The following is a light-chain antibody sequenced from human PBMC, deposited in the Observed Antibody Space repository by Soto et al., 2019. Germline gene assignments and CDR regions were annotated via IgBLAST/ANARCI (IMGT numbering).Light chain of an antibody. CDR3: QEPPMWPFT. Sequence: ELKMSPVTLSLSPGERSTLSCSTSQSFRGLLAWYQQKPGQAPRLLIYDAYNRATGIPPRFSGSGSGTDFTLTISSLAPEDSAVYYCQEPPMWPFTFGQGARLEIK. V-gene: IGKV3-11*01. CDR2: DAY. CDR1: QSFRGL. J-gene: IGKJ5*01.